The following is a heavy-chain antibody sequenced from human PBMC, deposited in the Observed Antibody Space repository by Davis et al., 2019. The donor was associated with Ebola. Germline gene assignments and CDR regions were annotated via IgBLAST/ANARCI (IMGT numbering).Heavy chain of an antibody. V-gene: IGHV6-1*01. CDR3: AGGSGWPHWYFDL. Sequence: LRLSCAISGDSVSSNSAAWNWIRQSPSRGLEWLGRTYYRSKWYNDYAVSVKSRITINPDTSKNQFSLQLNSVTPEDTAVYYCAGGSGWPHWYFDLWGRGTLVTVSS. J-gene: IGHJ2*01. CDR2: TYYRSKWYN. CDR1: GDSVSSNSAA. D-gene: IGHD6-19*01.